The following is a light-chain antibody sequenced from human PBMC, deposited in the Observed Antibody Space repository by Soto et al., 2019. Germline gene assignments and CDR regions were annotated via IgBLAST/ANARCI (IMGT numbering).Light chain of an antibody. Sequence: EIEMTQSPATLSLSPGERATVSCRASQSVGNNLAWYQQKSGQAPRLLIYGAYTRAAGVPARFSGTGSGTEFTLTISSLEPEDFAVYYCQHRSNWPSWTFGEGTKVEIK. CDR3: QHRSNWPSWT. CDR2: GAY. J-gene: IGKJ1*01. V-gene: IGKV3-15*01. CDR1: QSVGNN.